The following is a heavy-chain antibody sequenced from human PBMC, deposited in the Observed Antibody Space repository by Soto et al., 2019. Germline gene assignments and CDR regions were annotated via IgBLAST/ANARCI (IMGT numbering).Heavy chain of an antibody. Sequence: TWGSRWVACGAAGLTFTPFGMYYGRQAQGKGLEWVAVISYAGSNKYIADPFRGRFTISRDNSKNTLYLQMNSLRIEDTAVYFCAKEDPSGRYSLDYWGQGSQVTVS. CDR3: AKEDPSGRYSLDY. V-gene: IGHV3-30*02. CDR2: ISYAGSNK. D-gene: IGHD1-26*01. CDR1: GLTFTPFG. J-gene: IGHJ4*02.